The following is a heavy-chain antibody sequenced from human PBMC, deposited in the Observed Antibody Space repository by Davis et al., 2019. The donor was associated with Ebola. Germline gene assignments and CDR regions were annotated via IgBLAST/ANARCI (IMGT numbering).Heavy chain of an antibody. CDR2: MRPNSGDS. Sequence: AASVKVSCKASGYSFTSYEINWVRQAAGQGLEWMGWMRPNSGDSDYGQKFQGRATMTRDTSTNTAYMELSSLISEDTAVYYCARSIPHFSFWTADLIGGMDVWGQGTTVIVSS. D-gene: IGHD3/OR15-3a*01. CDR1: GYSFTSYE. CDR3: ARSIPHFSFWTADLIGGMDV. V-gene: IGHV1-8*01. J-gene: IGHJ6*02.